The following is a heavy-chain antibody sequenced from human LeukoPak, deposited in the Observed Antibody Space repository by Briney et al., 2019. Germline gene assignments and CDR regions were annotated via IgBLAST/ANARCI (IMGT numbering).Heavy chain of an antibody. V-gene: IGHV1-8*01. CDR1: GYTFTSYD. J-gene: IGHJ3*02. Sequence: ASVKVSCKASGYTFTSYDINWVRQATGQGLEWMGWMNPNSGNTGYAQKFQGGVTMTRNTSISTAYMELSSLRSEDTAVYYCAMGRGGPDAFDIWGQGTMVTVSS. CDR3: AMGRGGPDAFDI. D-gene: IGHD3-16*01. CDR2: MNPNSGNT.